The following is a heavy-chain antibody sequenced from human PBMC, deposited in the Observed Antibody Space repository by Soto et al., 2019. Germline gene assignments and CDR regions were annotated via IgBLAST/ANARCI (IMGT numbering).Heavy chain of an antibody. Sequence: PSETLSLTCAVYGGSFSGYYWSWIRQPPGKGLEWIGEINHSGSTNYNPSLKSRVTISVDTSKNQFSLKLSSVTAADTAVYYCARSRRRYCTSTSCQKRVYYFDYWGQGTLVTVSS. D-gene: IGHD2-2*01. CDR1: GGSFSGYY. CDR3: ARSRRRYCTSTSCQKRVYYFDY. V-gene: IGHV4-34*01. J-gene: IGHJ4*02. CDR2: INHSGST.